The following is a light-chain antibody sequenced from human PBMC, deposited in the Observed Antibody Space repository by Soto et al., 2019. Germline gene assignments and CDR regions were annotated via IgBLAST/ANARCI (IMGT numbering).Light chain of an antibody. V-gene: IGKV3-20*01. CDR2: DAS. CDR3: QQYGSSPLT. CDR1: QSVSNNY. J-gene: IGKJ4*01. Sequence: EIVLTQSPGTLSLSPGERATLSCRASQSVSNNYLAWYQQKPGQAPRLLIYDASNRATGIPARFSGSGSGTDFTLTISRLEPEDFAVYYCQQYGSSPLTFGGGTKV.